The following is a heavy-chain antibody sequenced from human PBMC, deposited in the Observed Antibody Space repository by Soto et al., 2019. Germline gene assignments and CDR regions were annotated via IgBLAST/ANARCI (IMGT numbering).Heavy chain of an antibody. CDR1: GFTFGNYA. J-gene: IGHJ4*02. CDR3: AKDLEVLSARFES. CDR2: ISASGGRT. Sequence: EVQLLESGGGLVQPGGSLRLSCRASGFTFGNYAMAWVRQAPGKGLEWVSGISASGGRTYYADSAKGRFTISRDNSNNTLYLQMSGLRAEDTAVYYCAKDLEVLSARFESWGQGALVTVSS. D-gene: IGHD2-15*01. V-gene: IGHV3-23*01.